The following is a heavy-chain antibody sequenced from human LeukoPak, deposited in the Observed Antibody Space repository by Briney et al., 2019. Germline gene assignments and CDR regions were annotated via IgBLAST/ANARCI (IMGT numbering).Heavy chain of an antibody. CDR2: IYPGDSDT. J-gene: IGHJ5*02. V-gene: IGHV5-51*01. CDR3: ARLGDSGGYYYDWFDP. CDR1: GYSFTSYW. D-gene: IGHD3-22*01. Sequence: GESLKISCKGSGYSFTSYWIGWVRQMPGKGLEWMGIIYPGDSDTRYSPSFQGQVTVSADKSISTAYLQWSSLKASDTAMYYCARLGDSGGYYYDWFDPWGQGTLVTVSS.